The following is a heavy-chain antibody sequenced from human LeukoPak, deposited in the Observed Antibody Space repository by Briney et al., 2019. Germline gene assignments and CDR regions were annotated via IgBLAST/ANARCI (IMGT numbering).Heavy chain of an antibody. CDR3: ARHRWMEVYGSGSYYVDY. CDR1: GGXISTSSYY. D-gene: IGHD3-10*01. V-gene: IGHV4-39*01. Sequence: SETLSLTCTVSGGXISTSSYYWGWIRQPPGKGLEWIGAIYHSRSTYYNASLKSRATISADTSKNQFSLKLSSVTAADTAVYYCARHRWMEVYGSGSYYVDYWGQGTLVTVSS. CDR2: IYHSRST. J-gene: IGHJ4*02.